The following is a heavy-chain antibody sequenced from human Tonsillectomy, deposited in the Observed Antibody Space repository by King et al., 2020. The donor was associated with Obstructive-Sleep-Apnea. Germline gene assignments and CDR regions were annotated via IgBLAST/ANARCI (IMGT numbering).Heavy chain of an antibody. CDR1: GGSISSSYY. CDR3: ARGPSVGEESDY. J-gene: IGHJ4*02. D-gene: IGHD2-21*01. V-gene: IGHV4-39*07. CDR2: IYYSGST. Sequence: QLQESGPGLVKPSETLSLTCTVSGGSISSSYYWAWIRQPPGKGLEWIGSIYYSGSTYYSASLRSRLTMSVDTSKDQFSLKLTSVTAADTAMYYCARGPSVGEESDYWGQGILVTVSS.